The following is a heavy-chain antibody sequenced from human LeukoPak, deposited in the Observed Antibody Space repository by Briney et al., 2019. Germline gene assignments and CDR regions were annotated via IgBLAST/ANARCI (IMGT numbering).Heavy chain of an antibody. CDR2: INPSSGVT. J-gene: IGHJ4*02. Sequence: ASVTVSCKTSGYSFIDYYIHWLRQAPGQGLEWMGWINPSSGVTKFSQELQDRVTLTRDTSLSTAYMEPNSLTFDDTAIYYCAREDTYGEYRPFDFWGQGAPVTVSS. D-gene: IGHD5-18*01. V-gene: IGHV1-2*02. CDR3: AREDTYGEYRPFDF. CDR1: GYSFIDYY.